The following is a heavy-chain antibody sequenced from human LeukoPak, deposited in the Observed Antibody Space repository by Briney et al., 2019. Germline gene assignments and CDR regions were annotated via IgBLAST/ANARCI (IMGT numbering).Heavy chain of an antibody. CDR1: GFDFSSNW. Sequence: PGGSLRLSCAASGFDFSSNWMHWVRQAPGKGLEWVAVISYDGSNKYYADSVKGRFTISRDNSKNTLYLQMNSLRAEDTAVYYCARVWDVGYSSSWYVFPDYWGQGTLVTVSS. V-gene: IGHV3-30-3*01. CDR3: ARVWDVGYSSSWYVFPDY. J-gene: IGHJ4*02. CDR2: ISYDGSNK. D-gene: IGHD6-13*01.